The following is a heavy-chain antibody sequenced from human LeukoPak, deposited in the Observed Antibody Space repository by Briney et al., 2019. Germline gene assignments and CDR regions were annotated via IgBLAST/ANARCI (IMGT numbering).Heavy chain of an antibody. V-gene: IGHV3-20*04. D-gene: IGHD2-8*01. J-gene: IGHJ4*02. Sequence: PGGSLRLSCAASGFTFSSYAMSWVRQPPGKGLEWVSGINRNGGSTDYADSVKGRFTISRDNAKNSHFLQMNGLRVEDTALYYCARGFRNGPFDCWGQGTLVTVSS. CDR3: ARGFRNGPFDC. CDR1: GFTFSSYA. CDR2: INRNGGST.